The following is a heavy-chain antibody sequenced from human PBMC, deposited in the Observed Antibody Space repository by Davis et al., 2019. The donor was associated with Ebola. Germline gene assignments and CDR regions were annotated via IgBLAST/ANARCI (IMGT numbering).Heavy chain of an antibody. V-gene: IGHV4-34*01. Sequence: SETLSLTCAVYGGSFSGYYWSWFRQPPGKGLEWIGEINHSGSTNYNPSLKSRVTISVDTSKNQFSLKLSSVTAADTAVYYCARGPISPDIVVVVAAIQAFDYWGQGTLVTVSS. CDR2: INHSGST. J-gene: IGHJ4*02. D-gene: IGHD2-15*01. CDR1: GGSFSGYY. CDR3: ARGPISPDIVVVVAAIQAFDY.